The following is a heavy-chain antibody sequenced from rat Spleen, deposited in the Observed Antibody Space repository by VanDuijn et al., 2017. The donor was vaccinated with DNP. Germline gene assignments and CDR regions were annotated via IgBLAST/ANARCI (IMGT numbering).Heavy chain of an antibody. CDR2: ISYDGSRT. V-gene: IGHV5S10*01. D-gene: IGHD4-2*01. J-gene: IGHJ3*01. CDR1: GFTFSNYD. CDR3: ARGRWFAY. Sequence: EVHLVESGGGLVQVGRSLKLSCAASGFTFSNYDMAWVRQAPKKGLEWVATISYDGSRTYYRDSVKGRFTISRDDTKSTLYLQMVSLRSEDTATYYCARGRWFAYWGQGTLVTVSS.